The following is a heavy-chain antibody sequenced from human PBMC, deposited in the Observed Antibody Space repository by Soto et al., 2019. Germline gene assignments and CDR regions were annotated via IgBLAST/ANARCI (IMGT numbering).Heavy chain of an antibody. CDR3: ARGKGMEENYYYHGMDV. CDR1: GYSFTTYA. Sequence: ASVKVSCKASGYSFTTYAMHWVRQAPGQRLEWVAWINGDNGNTKYSQKFQDRVTITRDTSANIAYMELSSLRSEDSAVYYCARGKGMEENYYYHGMDVWGQGTTGTVS. D-gene: IGHD1-1*01. J-gene: IGHJ6*02. V-gene: IGHV1-3*01. CDR2: INGDNGNT.